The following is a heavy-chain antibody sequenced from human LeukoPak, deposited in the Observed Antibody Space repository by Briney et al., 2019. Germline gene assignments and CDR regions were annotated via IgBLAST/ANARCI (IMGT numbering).Heavy chain of an antibody. Sequence: SETLSLTCTVSGGSISSSSYYWGWIRQPPGKGPEWIGSIYYSGSTNYNPSLKSRVTISVDTSKNQFSLKLSSVTAADTAVYDWGRVRGGGWGGIVGGGGGGGFDYWGQGTLVTVSS. D-gene: IGHD2-21*01. CDR2: IYYSGST. CDR3: GRVRGGGWGGIVGGGGGGGFDY. CDR1: GGSISSSSYY. J-gene: IGHJ4*02. V-gene: IGHV4-39*07.